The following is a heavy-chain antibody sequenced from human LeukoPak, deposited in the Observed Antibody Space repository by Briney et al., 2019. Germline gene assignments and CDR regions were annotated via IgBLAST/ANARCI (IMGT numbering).Heavy chain of an antibody. Sequence: PGGSLRLSCAASGFTFSSYAMSWVRQAPGKGLEWVSAISGSGGSTYYADSVKGRFTISRDNSKNTLYLQMNSLRAEDTAVYYCAKDPFYGGKGGYNWFDPWGQGTLVTVSS. CDR1: GFTFSSYA. CDR3: AKDPFYGGKGGYNWFDP. CDR2: ISGSGGST. J-gene: IGHJ5*02. D-gene: IGHD4-23*01. V-gene: IGHV3-23*01.